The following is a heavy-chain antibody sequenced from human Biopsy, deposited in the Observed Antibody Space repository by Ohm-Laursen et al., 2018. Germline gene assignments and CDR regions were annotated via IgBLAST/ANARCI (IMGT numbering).Heavy chain of an antibody. CDR3: AGDINNWNVNY. D-gene: IGHD1-20*01. CDR1: GYTLTDLS. V-gene: IGHV1-24*01. Sequence: SVKVSCTVSGYTLTDLSMHWVRQAPGKGLEWMGGFAPENGKTIYAQKFQGRVTMTEDTSTDTAYMELSNLRSEDTAVYYCAGDINNWNVNYWGQGTLVIVSS. J-gene: IGHJ4*02. CDR2: FAPENGKT.